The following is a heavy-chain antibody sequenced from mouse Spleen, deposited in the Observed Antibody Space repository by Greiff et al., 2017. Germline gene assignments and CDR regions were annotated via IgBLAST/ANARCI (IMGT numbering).Heavy chain of an antibody. J-gene: IGHJ4*01. V-gene: IGHV2-9-1*01. CDR1: GFSLTSYA. D-gene: IGHD2-1*01. Sequence: VQVVESGPGLVAPSQSLSITCTVSGFSLTSYAISWVRQPPGKGLEWLGVIWTGGGTNYNSALKSRLSISKDNSKSQVFLKMNSLQTDDTARYYCARNYYGPYYAMDYWGQGTSVTVSS. CDR2: IWTGGGT. CDR3: ARNYYGPYYAMDY.